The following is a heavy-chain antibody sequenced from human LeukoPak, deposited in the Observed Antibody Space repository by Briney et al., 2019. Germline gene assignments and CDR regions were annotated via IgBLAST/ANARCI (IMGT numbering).Heavy chain of an antibody. J-gene: IGHJ4*02. V-gene: IGHV3-30*18. CDR2: ISYDGSNK. D-gene: IGHD1-1*01. Sequence: GGSLRLSCAASGFTFSSYGMHWVRQAPGKGLEWVAVISYDGSNKYYADSVKRRFTISRDNSKNTLYLQMNSLTAEDTAIYYCAKATGTLGNWGQGTLVTVSS. CDR1: GFTFSSYG. CDR3: AKATGTLGN.